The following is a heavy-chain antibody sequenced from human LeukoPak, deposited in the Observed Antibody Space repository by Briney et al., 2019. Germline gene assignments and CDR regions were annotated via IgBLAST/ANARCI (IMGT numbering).Heavy chain of an antibody. Sequence: PGGSLRLSCAASGFTFSSYGMSWVRQAPGKGLEWVSAISGSGGSTYYADSVKGRFTISRDNSKNTLYLQMNSLRAEDTAVYYCAKDRFVFDSSGYYFQEGTYFDYWGQGTLVTVSS. V-gene: IGHV3-23*01. CDR1: GFTFSSYG. CDR2: ISGSGGST. CDR3: AKDRFVFDSSGYYFQEGTYFDY. J-gene: IGHJ4*02. D-gene: IGHD3-22*01.